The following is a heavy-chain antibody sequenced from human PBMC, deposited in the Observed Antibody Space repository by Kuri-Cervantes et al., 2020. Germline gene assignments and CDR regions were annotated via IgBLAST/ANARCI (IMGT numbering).Heavy chain of an antibody. Sequence: SVKVSCKASGGTFSSYAISWVRQAPGQGLEWMGGIIPIFGTANYAQKFQGRVTITADKSTSTAYMELSSLRSEDTAVYYCARFKIARRGSTEYFQHWGQGTLVTVSS. V-gene: IGHV1-69*06. CDR1: GGTFSSYA. CDR3: ARFKIARRGSTEYFQH. CDR2: IIPIFGTA. D-gene: IGHD2/OR15-2a*01. J-gene: IGHJ1*01.